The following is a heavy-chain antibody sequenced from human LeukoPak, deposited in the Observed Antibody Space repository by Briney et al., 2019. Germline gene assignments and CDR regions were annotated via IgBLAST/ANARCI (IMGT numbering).Heavy chain of an antibody. J-gene: IGHJ4*02. CDR3: ARASGPFDY. V-gene: IGHV3-33*01. Sequence: PGGSLRLSCAASGFTSSIYGMHWVRQAPGKGLEWVAVIWNDGSNKYYADSVKGRFTISRDNSKNTLYLQMNSLRAEDTAVYSCARASGPFDYWGQGTLVTVSS. D-gene: IGHD3-10*01. CDR2: IWNDGSNK. CDR1: GFTSSIYG.